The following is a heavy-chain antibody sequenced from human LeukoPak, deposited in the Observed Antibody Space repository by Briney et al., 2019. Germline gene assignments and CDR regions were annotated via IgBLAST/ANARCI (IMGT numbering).Heavy chain of an antibody. Sequence: APVKVSCMASGYTFTRDDINWGRQAPGEGGEWMGWMNPKRGNTVYAQNVQGRVTMTRNTTKRTAYMELSSLRSEDTAVYYCARGRSSTSWGQGTLVTVSS. D-gene: IGHD2-2*01. CDR1: GYTFTRDD. V-gene: IGHV1-8*01. CDR3: ARGRSSTS. J-gene: IGHJ4*02. CDR2: MNPKRGNT.